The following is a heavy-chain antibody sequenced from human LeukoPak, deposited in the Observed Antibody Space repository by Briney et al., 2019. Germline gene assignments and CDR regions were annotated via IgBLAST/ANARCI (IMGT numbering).Heavy chain of an antibody. D-gene: IGHD5-12*01. Sequence: GGSLRLSCAASGFTFNYWFSWVRQAPGKGLEWVANMNQDGSHKYSVDSVKGRFTISRDNARNSLYLQMNGLRAEDTAVYYCARFRYIGSDLEVFDPWGQGTLVTVSS. CDR3: ARFRYIGSDLEVFDP. CDR2: MNQDGSHK. V-gene: IGHV3-7*01. J-gene: IGHJ5*02. CDR1: GFTFNYW.